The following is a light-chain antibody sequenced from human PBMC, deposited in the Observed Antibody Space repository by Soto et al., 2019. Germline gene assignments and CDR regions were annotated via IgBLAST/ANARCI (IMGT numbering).Light chain of an antibody. CDR3: QQSYSTPLWT. Sequence: AIRMTQSPSSLSASTGDRVTITCRASQGISSYLAWYQQKPGKAPKLLIYAASSLQSGVPSRFSGSGSGTDFTLTISSLQPEDFATYYCQQSYSTPLWTFGQGTKVDIK. V-gene: IGKV1-8*01. J-gene: IGKJ1*01. CDR1: QGISSY. CDR2: AAS.